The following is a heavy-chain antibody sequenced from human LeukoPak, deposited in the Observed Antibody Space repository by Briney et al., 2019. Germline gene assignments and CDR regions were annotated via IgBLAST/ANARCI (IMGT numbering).Heavy chain of an antibody. CDR1: GYSISSGYY. V-gene: IGHV4-38-2*02. CDR2: IYHSGST. D-gene: IGHD2-2*01. Sequence: SGTLSLTCTVSGYSISSGYYWGWIRQPPGKGLEWIGSIYHSGSTYYNPSLKSRVTISVDTSKNQFSLKLSSVTAADTAVYYCAREDVVVFNWFDPWGQGTLVTVSS. J-gene: IGHJ5*02. CDR3: AREDVVVFNWFDP.